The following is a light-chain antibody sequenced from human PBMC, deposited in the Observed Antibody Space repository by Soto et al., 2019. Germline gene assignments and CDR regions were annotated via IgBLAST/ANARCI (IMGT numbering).Light chain of an antibody. V-gene: IGKV2D-29*01. J-gene: IGKJ2*01. CDR1: PRLVFSDGKTY. Sequence: DIVMTQTPLSLSVTPGQPASISCTSSPRLVFSDGKTYLSRHLEKPGQPPQLLFYAVSNRLSGVPDRFSGSGSGTDVTLKISRVEAEDVGVYYCSQRIQLPYTFGQGTKLEI. CDR2: AVS. CDR3: SQRIQLPYT.